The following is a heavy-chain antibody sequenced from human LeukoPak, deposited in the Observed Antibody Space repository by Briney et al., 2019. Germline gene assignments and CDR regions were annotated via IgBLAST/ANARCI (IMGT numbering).Heavy chain of an antibody. CDR3: ASLPKDCSGGSCYVWDGPFDY. J-gene: IGHJ4*02. D-gene: IGHD2-15*01. CDR2: ISAFNGNT. Sequence: ASVKVSCKASGYTFNSYGISWVRQAPGQGLEWMGWISAFNGNTNYAQKLRGRVTMTTDTSTSTAYMELRSLRSDDTAVYYCASLPKDCSGGSCYVWDGPFDYWGQGTLVTVSS. CDR1: GYTFNSYG. V-gene: IGHV1-18*01.